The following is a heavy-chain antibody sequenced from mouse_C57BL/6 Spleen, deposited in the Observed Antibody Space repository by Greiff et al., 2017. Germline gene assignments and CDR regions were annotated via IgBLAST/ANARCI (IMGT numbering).Heavy chain of an antibody. V-gene: IGHV1-7*01. CDR1: GYTFTSYW. CDR3: ASSNSSNCFVDFDY. CDR2: INPSSGYT. Sequence: QVQLKQSGAELAKPGASVKLSCKASGYTFTSYWMHWVKQRPGQGLEWIGYINPSSGYTKYNQKFKDKATLTADKSSSTVYMQLSSLTYEDSAVYYCASSNSSNCFVDFDYWGQGTTLTVSS. J-gene: IGHJ2*01. D-gene: IGHD2-5*01.